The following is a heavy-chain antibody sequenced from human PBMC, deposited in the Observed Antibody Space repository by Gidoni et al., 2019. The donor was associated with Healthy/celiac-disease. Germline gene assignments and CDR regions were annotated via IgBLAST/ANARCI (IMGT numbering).Heavy chain of an antibody. CDR3: ASDYYDSSGYYGVFDY. J-gene: IGHJ4*02. CDR1: GFPFSSYA. V-gene: IGHV3-23*01. Sequence: EVQLLESGGGLVQPGGSLRLSCAASGFPFSSYAMSWVRQAPGKGLEWVSAISGSGGSTYYADSVKGRFTISRDNSKNTLYLQMNSLRAEDTAVYYCASDYYDSSGYYGVFDYWGQGTLVTVSS. CDR2: ISGSGGST. D-gene: IGHD3-22*01.